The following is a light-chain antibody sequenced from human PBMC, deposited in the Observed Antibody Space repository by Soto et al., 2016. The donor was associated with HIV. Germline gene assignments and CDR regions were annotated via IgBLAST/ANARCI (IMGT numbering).Light chain of an antibody. CDR1: QSISSY. CDR3: QQYNTVPWT. CDR2: AAS. J-gene: IGKJ1*01. V-gene: IGKV1-39*01. Sequence: DIQMTQSPSSLSASVGDRVTITCRASQSISSYLNWYQQKPGKAPKLLIYAASSLQSGVPSRFGGSGSGTDFSLTISSLQPDDVGTYYCQQYNTVPWTFGQGTKLEMK.